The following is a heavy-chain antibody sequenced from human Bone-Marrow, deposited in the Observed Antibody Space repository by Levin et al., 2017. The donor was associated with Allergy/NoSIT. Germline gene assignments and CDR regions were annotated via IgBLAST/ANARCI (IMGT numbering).Heavy chain of an antibody. CDR2: IDWDGDK. CDR3: ARIRAGDGYLFDS. V-gene: IGHV2-70*18. CDR1: GFSLNTLEMC. J-gene: IGHJ4*02. D-gene: IGHD5-24*01. Sequence: QTLSLTCTFSGFSLNTLEMCVGWVRQPPGKALEWLALIDWDGDKYYSTSLKTRLTISRDTSKNHVVLMMTDMDPADTATYYCARIRAGDGYLFDSWCRGTLVTVSS.